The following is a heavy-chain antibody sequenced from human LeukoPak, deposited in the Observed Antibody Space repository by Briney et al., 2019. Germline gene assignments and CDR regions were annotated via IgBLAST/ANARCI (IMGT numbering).Heavy chain of an antibody. Sequence: GESLKISCKASGYSFTTHWIAWVRQMPGKGLEWMGIFFPGDSDTRYSPSFQGHVTISADRSITTAYLQWSSLKVSDTAMYYCARQGYSSSWYESDAFDIWGQGTMVTVSS. CDR1: GYSFTTHW. J-gene: IGHJ3*02. CDR2: FFPGDSDT. CDR3: ARQGYSSSWYESDAFDI. V-gene: IGHV5-51*01. D-gene: IGHD6-13*01.